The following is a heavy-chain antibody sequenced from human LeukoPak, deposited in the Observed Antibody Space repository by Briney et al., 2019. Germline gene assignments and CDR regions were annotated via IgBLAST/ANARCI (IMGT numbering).Heavy chain of an antibody. CDR1: GESFSYYY. CDR3: ARGAFHTSSVWFDP. D-gene: IGHD2-2*01. V-gene: IGHV4-34*01. Sequence: SETLSLTCAVSGESFSYYYWSWFRQTPGKGLEWIGEINHRGTTNYNPSLKSRVAISIDTSRNQFSLQVTSVTAADTAVFYCARGAFHTSSVWFDPWGQGTLVTVSS. CDR2: INHRGTT. J-gene: IGHJ5*02.